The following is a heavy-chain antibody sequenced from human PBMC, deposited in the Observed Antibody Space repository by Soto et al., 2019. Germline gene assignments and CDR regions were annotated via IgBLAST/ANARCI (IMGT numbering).Heavy chain of an antibody. D-gene: IGHD3-10*01. CDR1: GGSFSGDY. V-gene: IGHV4-34*01. Sequence: SETLSLTCGVFGGSFSGDYWTWIRQPPGKGLEWIGEINHNESTNYNPSLKSRVTISVDTSKNQFSLKLSSVTAADTAVYYCARGNAFPGRVRGIVTSYYYGMDVWGPGTTVTVSS. CDR3: ARGNAFPGRVRGIVTSYYYGMDV. J-gene: IGHJ6*02. CDR2: INHNEST.